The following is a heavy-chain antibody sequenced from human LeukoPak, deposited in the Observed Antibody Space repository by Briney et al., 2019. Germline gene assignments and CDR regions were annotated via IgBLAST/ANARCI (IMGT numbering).Heavy chain of an antibody. CDR2: IYYSGST. D-gene: IGHD3-22*01. Sequence: SETLSLTCTVSGGSISSHYWSWIRQPPGKGLEWIGYIYYSGSTNYNPSLKSRVTISVDTSKNQFSLKLSSVTAADTAVYYCAGGYDSSGYYYGNFDYRGQGTLVTVSS. V-gene: IGHV4-59*11. CDR3: AGGYDSSGYYYGNFDY. CDR1: GGSISSHY. J-gene: IGHJ4*02.